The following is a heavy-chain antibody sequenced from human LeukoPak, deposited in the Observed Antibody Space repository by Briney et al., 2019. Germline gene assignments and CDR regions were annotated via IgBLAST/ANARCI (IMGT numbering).Heavy chain of an antibody. V-gene: IGHV3-7*03. CDR3: ARHVPGDMAVDF. D-gene: IGHD2-15*01. Sequence: HPGGSLRLSCAASGFIFSSYWMSWVRQTPGKRLEWVAIIKDDGSSAQYVDSIDGRFTVSRDNAKNLMYLQMNSLRVADTAVYYCARHVPGDMAVDFWGQGTLVTVSS. CDR2: IKDDGSSA. J-gene: IGHJ4*02. CDR1: GFIFSSYW.